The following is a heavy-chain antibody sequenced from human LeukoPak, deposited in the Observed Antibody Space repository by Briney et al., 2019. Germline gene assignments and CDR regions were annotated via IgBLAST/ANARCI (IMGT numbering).Heavy chain of an antibody. J-gene: IGHJ4*02. CDR2: IYHSGST. Sequence: SETLSLTCAVSGGSISSSNWWSWVRQPPGKGLEWIGEIYHSGSTYYNPSLKSRVTISVDTSKNQFSLKLSSVTAADTAVYYCARDWKLIQRIFDYWGQGTLVTVSS. CDR3: ARDWKLIQRIFDY. CDR1: GGSISSSNW. D-gene: IGHD5-18*01. V-gene: IGHV4-4*02.